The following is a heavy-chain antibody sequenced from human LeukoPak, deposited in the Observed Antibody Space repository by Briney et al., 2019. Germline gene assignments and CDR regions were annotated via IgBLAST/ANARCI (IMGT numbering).Heavy chain of an antibody. CDR1: GGSISSGSYY. Sequence: SETLSLTCTVSGGSISSGSYYWSWIRQPAGKGLEWIVRIYTSGSTNYNPSLKSRVTISVDTSKNQFSLKLSSVTAADTAVYYCARQEWLRSNDYWGQGTLVTVSS. V-gene: IGHV4-61*02. CDR2: IYTSGST. J-gene: IGHJ4*02. CDR3: ARQEWLRSNDY. D-gene: IGHD5-12*01.